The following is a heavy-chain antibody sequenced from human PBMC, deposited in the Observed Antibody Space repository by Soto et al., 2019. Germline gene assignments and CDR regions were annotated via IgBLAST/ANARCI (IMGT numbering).Heavy chain of an antibody. J-gene: IGHJ6*02. D-gene: IGHD3-9*01. CDR2: INHSGST. V-gene: IGHV4-34*01. Sequence: PSETLSLTCAVYGGSFSGYYWSWIRQPPGKGLEWIGEINHSGSTNYNPSLKSRVTISVDTSKNQFSLKLSSVTAADTAVYYCARGVRYFDRGYYDYYYGMDVWGQGTTVTVS. CDR3: ARGVRYFDRGYYDYYYGMDV. CDR1: GGSFSGYY.